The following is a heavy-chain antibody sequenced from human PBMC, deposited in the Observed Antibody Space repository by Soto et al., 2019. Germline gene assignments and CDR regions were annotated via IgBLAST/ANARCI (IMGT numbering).Heavy chain of an antibody. J-gene: IGHJ6*02. CDR3: AREETAWPLAYGLDV. Sequence: EVQLVESGGGLVRPGGSLRLSCAASDFAFRNYDMHWVRQAPGKGLEWVSSITTRGDVYYADSLKGRFTISRDNAKNSLSLQMNSLRAEDTAVYYCAREETAWPLAYGLDVWGQGTTVTVSS. CDR2: ITTRGDV. D-gene: IGHD2-21*02. V-gene: IGHV3-21*01. CDR1: DFAFRNYD.